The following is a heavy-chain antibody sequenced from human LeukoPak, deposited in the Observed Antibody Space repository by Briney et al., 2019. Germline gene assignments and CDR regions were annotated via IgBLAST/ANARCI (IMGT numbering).Heavy chain of an antibody. D-gene: IGHD2-2*01. V-gene: IGHV3-30*02. CDR1: GFTFSSYG. CDR3: AKEYCSSTSCYVSD. Sequence: GGSLRLSCAASGFTFSSYGMHWVRQAPGKGLEWVAFIRYDGSNKYYAGPVKGRFTISRDNSKNTLYLQMNSLRAEDTAVYYCAKEYCSSTSCYVSDWGQGTLVTVSS. CDR2: IRYDGSNK. J-gene: IGHJ4*02.